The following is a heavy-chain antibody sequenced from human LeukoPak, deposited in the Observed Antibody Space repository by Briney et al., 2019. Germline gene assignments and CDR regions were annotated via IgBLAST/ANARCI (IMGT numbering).Heavy chain of an antibody. V-gene: IGHV4-39*01. CDR2: IYYSGST. CDR3: ALKIWFGKYNWFDP. CDR1: GGSISSSSYY. J-gene: IGHJ5*02. Sequence: SETLSLTCTVSGGSISSSSYYWGWIRQPPGKGLEWIGSIYYSGSTYYNPSLKSRVTISVDTSKNQFSLKLSSVTAADTAVYYCALKIWFGKYNWFDPWGQGTLVTVSS. D-gene: IGHD3-10*01.